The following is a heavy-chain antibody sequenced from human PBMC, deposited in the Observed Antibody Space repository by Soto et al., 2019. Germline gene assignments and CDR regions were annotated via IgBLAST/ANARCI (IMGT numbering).Heavy chain of an antibody. CDR1: GGSMSSQY. Sequence: PXETLSLPCTVSGGSMSSQYWTWLRQPPGKGLEWTGYISYSGSSYYNPSLKSRVTISADTSRNQFSLRLTSVIAADTAVYFCARADPDASVGFWGQGTLVTFSS. CDR2: ISYSGSS. D-gene: IGHD3-16*01. V-gene: IGHV4-59*11. CDR3: ARADPDASVGF. J-gene: IGHJ4*02.